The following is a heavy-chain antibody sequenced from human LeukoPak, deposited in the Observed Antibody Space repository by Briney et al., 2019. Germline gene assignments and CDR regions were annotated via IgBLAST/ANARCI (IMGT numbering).Heavy chain of an antibody. CDR3: ARQTTVVTDVDY. J-gene: IGHJ4*02. Sequence: SETLSLTCTVSGDSISSHYWSWIRQPPGRGLEWIGYIPYTGSTNYNPSLKSRVTISVDMSKNQFSLNLRSVTAADTAVYYCARQTTVVTDVDYWGQGTLVTVSS. CDR1: GDSISSHY. CDR2: IPYTGST. V-gene: IGHV4-59*11. D-gene: IGHD4-23*01.